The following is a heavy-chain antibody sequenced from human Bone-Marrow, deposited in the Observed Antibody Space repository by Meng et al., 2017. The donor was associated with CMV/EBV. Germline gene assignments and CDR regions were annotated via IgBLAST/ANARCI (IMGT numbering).Heavy chain of an antibody. CDR3: ARASVEVMATAFDY. CDR1: GGSISSGGYY. J-gene: IGHJ4*02. Sequence: LRLSCTVSGGSISSGGYYWSWIRQHPGKGLEWIGYIYYIGSTYYKPSLKSRVTISVDTSKNQFSLKLSSVTAADTAVYYCARASVEVMATAFDYWGQGTLVTVSS. CDR2: IYYIGST. V-gene: IGHV4-31*03. D-gene: IGHD5-12*01.